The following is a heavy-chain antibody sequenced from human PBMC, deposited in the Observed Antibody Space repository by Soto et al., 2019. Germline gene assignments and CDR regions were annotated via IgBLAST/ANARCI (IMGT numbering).Heavy chain of an antibody. V-gene: IGHV3-74*01. D-gene: IGHD3-3*01. Sequence: HPGGSLRLSCAVSGLTFSNFWMHWVRQAPGKGLVWVSRVTGDGTTTDYADSVKGRFTISRDNAKNTVFLQMNSLRAEDTAVYYCATLNSFGSDFWGHGTLVTVSS. CDR2: VTGDGTTT. CDR1: GLTFSNFW. J-gene: IGHJ4*01. CDR3: ATLNSFGSDF.